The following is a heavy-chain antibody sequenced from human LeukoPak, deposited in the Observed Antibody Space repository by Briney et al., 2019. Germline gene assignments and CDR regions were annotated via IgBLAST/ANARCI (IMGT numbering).Heavy chain of an antibody. CDR3: AKELTVRYPFDY. CDR1: GFTSRFTFSDAC. V-gene: IGHV3-15*01. CDR2: VKSKTAGGAT. J-gene: IGHJ4*02. D-gene: IGHD4-17*01. Sequence: GGSLRLSCAASGFTSRFTFSDACMSWIRQAPGKGLEWVGRVKSKTAGGATDYAAPVKGRFTISRDNSKNTLYLQMNSLRAEDTAVYYCAKELTVRYPFDYWGQGTLVTVSS.